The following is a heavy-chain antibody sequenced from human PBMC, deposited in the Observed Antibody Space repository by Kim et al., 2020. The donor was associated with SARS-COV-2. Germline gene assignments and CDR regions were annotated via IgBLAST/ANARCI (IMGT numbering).Heavy chain of an antibody. CDR2: IYYSRST. V-gene: IGHV4-39*07. CDR3: ARSYGDYDDYFDY. D-gene: IGHD4-17*01. J-gene: IGHJ4*02. CDR1: GGSISTINYY. Sequence: SETLSLTCSVSGGSISTINYYWGWIRQPPGKGLEWLGSIYYSRSTYYNPSLKSRVTISLDTSKNQFSLRLTSVTAADTAVYYCARSYGDYDDYFDYWGQGTLVTVSS.